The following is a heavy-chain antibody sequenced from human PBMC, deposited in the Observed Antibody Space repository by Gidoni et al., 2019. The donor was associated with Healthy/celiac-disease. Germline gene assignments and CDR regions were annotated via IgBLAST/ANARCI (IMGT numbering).Heavy chain of an antibody. CDR3: ARDRLRGWLVLYSFDY. J-gene: IGHJ4*02. V-gene: IGHV1-69*01. D-gene: IGHD6-19*01. CDR2: IIPIFGTA. CDR1: EGTLSSYA. Sequence: QVQLVQSGAEVKKPGSSVKVSCKASEGTLSSYAISWVRQAPGQGLEWMGGIIPIFGTANYAQKFQGRVTITADESTSTAYMELSSLRSEDTAVYYCARDRLRGWLVLYSFDYWGQGTLVTVSS.